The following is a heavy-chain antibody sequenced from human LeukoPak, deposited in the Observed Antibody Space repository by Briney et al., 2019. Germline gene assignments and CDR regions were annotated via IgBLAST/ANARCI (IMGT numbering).Heavy chain of an antibody. J-gene: IGHJ6*03. CDR1: GYSISSGYY. V-gene: IGHV4-38-2*01. D-gene: IGHD5-18*01. CDR2: IYHSGST. CDR3: ARRIRGYSYGPVLGYYYYMDV. Sequence: SETLSLTCAVSGYSISSGYYWGWIRQPPGKGLEWIGSIYHSGSTYYNPSLKSRVTISVDTSKNQFSLKLSSVTAADTAVYYCARRIRGYSYGPVLGYYYYMDVWGKGTTVTVSS.